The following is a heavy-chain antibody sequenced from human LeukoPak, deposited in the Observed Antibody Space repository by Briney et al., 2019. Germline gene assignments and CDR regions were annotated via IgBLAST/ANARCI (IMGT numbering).Heavy chain of an antibody. D-gene: IGHD2-2*02. Sequence: GGSLRLSCAASGFTFDDYAMHWVRQAPGKGLEWVSLISWDGGNIYYADSMKGRFTISRDNSKNSLYLQMNSLRAEDSAFYYCAKAAIRYTTRWNNFDYWGREPWSPSPQ. CDR3: AKAAIRYTTRWNNFDY. CDR2: ISWDGGNI. V-gene: IGHV3-43D*03. J-gene: IGHJ4*02. CDR1: GFTFDDYA.